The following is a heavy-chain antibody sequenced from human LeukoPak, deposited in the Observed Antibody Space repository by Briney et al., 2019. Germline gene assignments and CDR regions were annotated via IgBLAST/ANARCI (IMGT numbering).Heavy chain of an antibody. D-gene: IGHD3-22*01. Sequence: SGTLSLTCAVSGGSISSSNWWSWVRQPPGKGLEWIGEIYHSGSTNYNPSLKSRVTISVDKSKNQFSLKLSSVTAADTAVYYCARVGYDSSGYYFDYWGQGTLVTVSS. CDR3: ARVGYDSSGYYFDY. CDR1: GGSISSSNW. V-gene: IGHV4-4*02. J-gene: IGHJ4*02. CDR2: IYHSGST.